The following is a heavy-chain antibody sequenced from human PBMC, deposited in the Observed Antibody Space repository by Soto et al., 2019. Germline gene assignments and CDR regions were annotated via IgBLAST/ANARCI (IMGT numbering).Heavy chain of an antibody. D-gene: IGHD3-3*01. V-gene: IGHV1-46*01. CDR3: ARDGGSITIFGVVIIGWYAS. Sequence: ASVKVSCKASGYTFTSYYMHWVRQAPGQGLEWMGIINPSGGSTSYAQKFQGRVTMTRDTSTSTVYMELSSLRSEDTAVYYCARDGGSITIFGVVIIGWYASWGQGTLVTVSS. CDR1: GYTFTSYY. J-gene: IGHJ5*01. CDR2: INPSGGST.